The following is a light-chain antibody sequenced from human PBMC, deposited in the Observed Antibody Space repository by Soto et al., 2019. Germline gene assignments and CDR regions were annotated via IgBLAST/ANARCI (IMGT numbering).Light chain of an antibody. V-gene: IGKV3-11*01. Sequence: EVVLTQSPATLSLSPGERATLSCRASENVRTFVDWYQQKPGQAPRLLIHGASNRATGIPARFSGSGSGTDFTLTISNPEPEDFGVYYCQQHSHWPPWTFGQGTRVEI. CDR2: GAS. CDR3: QQHSHWPPWT. CDR1: ENVRTF. J-gene: IGKJ1*01.